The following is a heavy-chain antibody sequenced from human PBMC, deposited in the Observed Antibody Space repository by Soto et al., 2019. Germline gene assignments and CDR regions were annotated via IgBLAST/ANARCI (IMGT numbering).Heavy chain of an antibody. CDR3: ARHITQKLDTKFGTDV. CDR2: IDPSDSET. D-gene: IGHD2-21*01. J-gene: IGHJ6*02. V-gene: IGHV5-10-1*01. CDR1: GYSLTSFS. Sequence: GESLKISCKASGYSLTSFSITWVRQMPGKGLEWMGRIDPSDSETKYSPSFQGHVAFSVDKSISTAYLQWSSLEATDTAVYDCARHITQKLDTKFGTDVWDQGTTLSVS.